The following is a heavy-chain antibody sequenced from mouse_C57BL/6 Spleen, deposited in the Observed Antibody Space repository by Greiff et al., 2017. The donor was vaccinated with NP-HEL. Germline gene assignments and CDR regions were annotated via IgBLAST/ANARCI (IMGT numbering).Heavy chain of an antibody. CDR2: ISYDGSN. CDR1: GYSITSGYY. J-gene: IGHJ2*01. Sequence: EVQLQQSGPGLVKPSQSLSLTCSVTGYSITSGYYWNWIRQFPGNKLEWMGYISYDGSNNYNPSLKNRISITRDTSKNQFFLKFNSVTTEDTATYYCAREGGRSFDYWGQGTTLTVSS. V-gene: IGHV3-6*01. CDR3: AREGGRSFDY.